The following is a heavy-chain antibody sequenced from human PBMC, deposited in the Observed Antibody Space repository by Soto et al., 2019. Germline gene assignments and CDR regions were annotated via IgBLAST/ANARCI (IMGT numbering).Heavy chain of an antibody. CDR3: ARHNNVVFYDDFDN. D-gene: IGHD2-15*01. Sequence: EVQLVESGGDLVQSGGSLRLSCAASGFSFSNYSMKWVRQAPGKGLEWLSYISSSGRTIYYADSVMGRFTISRDRAKNSLYLHMNSLRDGDTALYYCARHNNVVFYDDFDNWGQGTMVTVSS. V-gene: IGHV3-48*02. CDR2: ISSSGRTI. CDR1: GFSFSNYS. J-gene: IGHJ3*02.